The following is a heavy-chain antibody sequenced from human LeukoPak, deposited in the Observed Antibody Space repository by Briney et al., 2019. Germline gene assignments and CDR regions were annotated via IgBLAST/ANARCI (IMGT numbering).Heavy chain of an antibody. Sequence: SETLSLTCSVSGGSLSSHYWSWIRQPPGKGLELIGHMHDTGSTFYNPSLRGRVTISLDTSNNQFSLKLTSMTAADTAVYYCARFSSGCSTSSCYLTHWGQGTLVTVS. CDR1: GGSLSSHY. CDR3: ARFSSGCSTSSCYLTH. D-gene: IGHD2-2*01. CDR2: MHDTGST. V-gene: IGHV4-59*11. J-gene: IGHJ4*02.